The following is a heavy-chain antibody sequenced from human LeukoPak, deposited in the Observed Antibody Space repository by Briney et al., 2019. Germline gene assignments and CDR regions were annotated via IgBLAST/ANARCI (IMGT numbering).Heavy chain of an antibody. Sequence: PGGSLRLSCAASGFTFSTYTMYWVRHPPGKRLEWVSIIGNNGGGIHYADCVRGRFTISRDNSKNALYLQMNSLRVEDTAVYYCAIDPNWGTHSWGQGVLVTVSS. CDR3: AIDPNWGTHS. J-gene: IGHJ4*02. V-gene: IGHV3-23*01. D-gene: IGHD7-27*01. CDR1: GFTFSTYT. CDR2: IGNNGGGI.